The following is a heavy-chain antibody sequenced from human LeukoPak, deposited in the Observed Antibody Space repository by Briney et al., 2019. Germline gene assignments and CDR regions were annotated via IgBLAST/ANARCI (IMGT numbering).Heavy chain of an antibody. V-gene: IGHV1-2*02. J-gene: IGHJ4*02. CDR3: ARGRKEQQLAGYYFDY. CDR1: GYTFTGYY. D-gene: IGHD6-13*01. Sequence: ASVKVSCKASGYTFTGYYMHWVRQAPGQGLEWMGWINPNSGGTNYAQKFQGRVTMTRDTSISTAYMELSRLRSEDTAVYYCARGRKEQQLAGYYFDYWGQGTLVTVSS. CDR2: INPNSGGT.